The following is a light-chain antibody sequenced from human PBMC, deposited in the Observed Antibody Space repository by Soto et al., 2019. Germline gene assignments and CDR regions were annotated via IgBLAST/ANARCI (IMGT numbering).Light chain of an antibody. CDR1: SSDVGGYNY. CDR2: DVS. J-gene: IGLJ1*01. Sequence: QSALTQPASVSGSPGQSITISCTGTSSDVGGYNYVSWYQQHPGKAPKLMIYDVSNRPSGVSNRFSGSKSGNTASLTISGLQAEGEADYYCSSYTSSSTRVFGTGTKATVL. CDR3: SSYTSSSTRV. V-gene: IGLV2-14*01.